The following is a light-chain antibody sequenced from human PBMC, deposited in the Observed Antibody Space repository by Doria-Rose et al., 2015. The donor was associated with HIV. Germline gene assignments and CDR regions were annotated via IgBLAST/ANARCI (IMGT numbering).Light chain of an antibody. Sequence: TQSPGTLSLSPGERATLSCRASQRVKSSYLAWYQQKPGQAPRLLTYDASTSATGIPDRFSGSGSGTDFTLTISRLEPEDVAVYYCQQYGTSRGTFGQGTRLEIK. CDR1: QRVKSSY. CDR2: DAS. J-gene: IGKJ5*01. CDR3: QQYGTSRGT. V-gene: IGKV3-20*01.